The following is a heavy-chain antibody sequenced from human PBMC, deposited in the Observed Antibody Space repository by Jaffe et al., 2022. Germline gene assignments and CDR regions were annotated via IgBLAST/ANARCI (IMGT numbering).Heavy chain of an antibody. CDR3: AIQKLDIVVVVAATDYYYYMDV. J-gene: IGHJ6*03. CDR2: IIPIFGTA. D-gene: IGHD2-15*01. V-gene: IGHV1-69*05. CDR1: GGTFSSYA. Sequence: QVQLVQSGAEVKKPGSSVKVSCKASGGTFSSYAISWVRQAPGQGLEWMGGIIPIFGTANYAQKFQGRVTITTDESTSTAYMELSSLRSEDTAVYYCAIQKLDIVVVVAATDYYYYMDVWGKGTTVTVSS.